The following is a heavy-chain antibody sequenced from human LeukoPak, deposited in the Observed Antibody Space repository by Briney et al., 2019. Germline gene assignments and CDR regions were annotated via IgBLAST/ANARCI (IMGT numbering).Heavy chain of an antibody. J-gene: IGHJ6*03. CDR3: AKDHGERTYYYYYMDV. CDR1: GFTFDDYT. V-gene: IGHV3-43*01. D-gene: IGHD3-10*01. Sequence: PGGSLRLSCAASGFTFDDYTMHWVRQAPGKGLEWVSLISWDGGSTYYADSVKGRFTISRDNSKNSLYLQMNSLRTEDTALYYCAKDHGERTYYYYYMDVWGKGTTVTVSS. CDR2: ISWDGGST.